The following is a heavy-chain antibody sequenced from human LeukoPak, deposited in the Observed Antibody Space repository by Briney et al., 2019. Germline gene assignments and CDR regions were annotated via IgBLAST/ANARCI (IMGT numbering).Heavy chain of an antibody. D-gene: IGHD2-21*02. CDR2: INHSGST. CDR1: GGSFSGYY. Sequence: SETLSLTCAVYGGSFSGYYWSWIRQPPGKGLEWIGEINHSGSTNYNPSLKSRVTISVDTSKNQFSLKLSSVTAADTAVYYCARGPHIVVMTAPQNKYGMDVWGQGTTVTVSS. CDR3: ARGPHIVVMTAPQNKYGMDV. V-gene: IGHV4-34*01. J-gene: IGHJ6*02.